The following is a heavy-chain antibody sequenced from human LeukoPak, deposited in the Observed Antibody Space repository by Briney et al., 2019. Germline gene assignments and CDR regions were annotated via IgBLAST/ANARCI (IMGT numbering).Heavy chain of an antibody. J-gene: IGHJ4*02. D-gene: IGHD5-12*01. V-gene: IGHV4-38-2*02. CDR2: IYHSGST. Sequence: SETLSLTCTVSGYSISSGYYWGWIRQPPGKGLEGIGSIYHSGSTYYNPSLKSRVTISVDTSKNQFSLKLSSVTAADTAVYYCARDTVATGIDYWGQGTLVTVSS. CDR1: GYSISSGYY. CDR3: ARDTVATGIDY.